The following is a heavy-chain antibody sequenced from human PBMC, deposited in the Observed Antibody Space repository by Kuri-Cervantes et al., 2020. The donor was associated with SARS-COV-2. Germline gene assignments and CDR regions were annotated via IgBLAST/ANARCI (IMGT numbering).Heavy chain of an antibody. CDR3: ARRRDFWSGSPFDY. J-gene: IGHJ4*02. V-gene: IGHV1-2*02. Sequence: ASVKVSCKASGYTFTGYYMHWVRQAPGQGLGWMGWINPNSGGTNYAQKFQGRVTMTRDTSISTAYMELSRLRSDDTAVYYCARRRDFWSGSPFDYWGQGTLVTVSS. CDR1: GYTFTGYY. CDR2: INPNSGGT. D-gene: IGHD3-3*01.